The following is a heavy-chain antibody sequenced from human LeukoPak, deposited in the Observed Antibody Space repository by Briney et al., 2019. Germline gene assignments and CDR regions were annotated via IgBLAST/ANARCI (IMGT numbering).Heavy chain of an antibody. Sequence: KPSETLSLTCTVSGGSISSYYWSWIRQPAGKGLEWIGRIYATGSTNYNPSLKSRVTISVDTSKNQFSLKLSSVTAADTAVYYCARGGLLNWFDPWGQGTLVTVSS. D-gene: IGHD1-26*01. V-gene: IGHV4-4*07. CDR3: ARGGLLNWFDP. J-gene: IGHJ5*02. CDR1: GGSISSYY. CDR2: IYATGST.